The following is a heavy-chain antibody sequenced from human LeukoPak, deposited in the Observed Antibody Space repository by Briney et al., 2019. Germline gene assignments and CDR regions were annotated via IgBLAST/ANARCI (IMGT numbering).Heavy chain of an antibody. CDR3: ASLSSYGLLSTPTDY. CDR1: GGSFSGYY. Sequence: SETLSLTCAVYGGSFSGYYWSWIRQPPGKGLEWIGEINHSGSTNYNPSLKSRVTISVDTSKNQFSLKLSSVTAADTAVYYCASLSSYGLLSTPTDYWGQGTLVTVSS. J-gene: IGHJ4*02. CDR2: INHSGST. V-gene: IGHV4-34*01. D-gene: IGHD5-18*01.